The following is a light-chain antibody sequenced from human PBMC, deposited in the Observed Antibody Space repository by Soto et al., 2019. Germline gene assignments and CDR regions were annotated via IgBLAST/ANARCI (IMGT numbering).Light chain of an antibody. V-gene: IGLV2-14*01. J-gene: IGLJ2*01. Sequence: QSALTQPASVSGSPGQRITISCTGTSSNVGDDNYVTWYQQHPGKAPKLLIYEISNRPSGVSNRFSGSKSGNTASLTISGLQAEDEADYYCHSYTSSSTLMVFGGGTKVTVL. CDR2: EIS. CDR1: SSNVGDDNY. CDR3: HSYTSSSTLMV.